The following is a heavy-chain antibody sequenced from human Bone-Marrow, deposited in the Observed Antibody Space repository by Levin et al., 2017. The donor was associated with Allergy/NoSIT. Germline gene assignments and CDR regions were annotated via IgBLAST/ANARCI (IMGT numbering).Heavy chain of an antibody. CDR2: ISWNSGSI. CDR1: GFTFDDYA. CDR3: AKTRGWGSDAFDI. V-gene: IGHV3-9*01. Sequence: SLKISCAASGFTFDDYAMHWVRQAPGKGLEWVSGISWNSGSIGYADSVKGRFTISRDNAKNSLYLQMNSLRAEDTALYYCAKTRGWGSDAFDIWGQGTMVTVSS. J-gene: IGHJ3*02. D-gene: IGHD2-21*01.